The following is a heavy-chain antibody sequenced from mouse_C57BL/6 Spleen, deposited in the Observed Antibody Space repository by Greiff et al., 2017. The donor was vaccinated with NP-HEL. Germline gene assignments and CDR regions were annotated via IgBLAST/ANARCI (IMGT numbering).Heavy chain of an antibody. D-gene: IGHD1-1*02. CDR2: IDPSDSYT. Sequence: QVQLQQPGAELVMPGASVKLSCKASGYTFTSYWMHWVKQRPGQGLEWIGEIDPSDSYTNYNQKFKGKSTLTVDKSSSTAYMQLSSLTSEDSAVYYCARAGGYHHWYFDVWGTGTTVTVSS. J-gene: IGHJ1*03. CDR3: ARAGGYHHWYFDV. V-gene: IGHV1-69*01. CDR1: GYTFTSYW.